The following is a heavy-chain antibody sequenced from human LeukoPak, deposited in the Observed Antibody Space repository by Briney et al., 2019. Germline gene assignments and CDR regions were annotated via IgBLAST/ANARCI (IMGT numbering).Heavy chain of an antibody. J-gene: IGHJ6*03. V-gene: IGHV3-30*02. CDR2: IRYEGSKK. CDR1: GFAFRSHA. D-gene: IGHD4-17*01. Sequence: GGSLRLSCTASGFAFRSHAMHWVRQAPGKGLEWVAFIRYEGSKKFYADSVKGRFTISRGNSKNTLYLQMNSLRAEDTAVYYCAKIPYGDYVLDYYYYMDVWGKGTTVTISS. CDR3: AKIPYGDYVLDYYYYMDV.